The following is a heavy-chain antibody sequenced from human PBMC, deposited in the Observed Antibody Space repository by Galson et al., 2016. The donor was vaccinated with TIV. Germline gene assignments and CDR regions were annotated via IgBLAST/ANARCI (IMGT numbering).Heavy chain of an antibody. D-gene: IGHD5-18*01. CDR3: AKTTPAEIQLGYYFDF. Sequence: SLRLSCAASGFNVRYNYMSRVRQAPGKGLEWVSLIFSDGTSYCADSVKGRFTISRDNSKNTLYLQMDSLRAEDTAVYFCAKTTPAEIQLGYYFDFWGRGTLVTVSS. CDR1: GFNVRYNY. J-gene: IGHJ4*02. V-gene: IGHV3-53*01. CDR2: IFSDGTS.